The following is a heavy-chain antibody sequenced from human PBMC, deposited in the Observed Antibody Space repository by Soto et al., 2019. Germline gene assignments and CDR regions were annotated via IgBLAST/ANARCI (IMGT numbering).Heavy chain of an antibody. CDR3: AKARDYYDFWSGYEL. D-gene: IGHD3-3*01. CDR2: ISGSGGST. J-gene: IGHJ4*02. Sequence: PGGSLRLSCAASGFTFSSYAMSWVRQAPGKGLEWVSAISGSGGSTYYADSVKGRFTISRDNSKNTLYLQMNSLRAEDTAVYYCAKARDYYDFWSGYELWGQGTLVTVSS. V-gene: IGHV3-23*01. CDR1: GFTFSSYA.